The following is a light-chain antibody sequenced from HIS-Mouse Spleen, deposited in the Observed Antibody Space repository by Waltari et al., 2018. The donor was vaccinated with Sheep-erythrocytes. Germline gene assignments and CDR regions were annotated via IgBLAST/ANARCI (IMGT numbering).Light chain of an antibody. CDR1: SSDVGSYNL. V-gene: IGLV2-23*01. Sequence: GQSITISCTGTSSDVGSYNLVSWYQQHPGKAPKLMIYEGSKRPSGVPNRFSGSKSDNTASLTISGLQAEDEADYYCCSYAGSSTPWVFGGGTKLTVL. CDR2: EGS. J-gene: IGLJ3*02. CDR3: CSYAGSSTPWV.